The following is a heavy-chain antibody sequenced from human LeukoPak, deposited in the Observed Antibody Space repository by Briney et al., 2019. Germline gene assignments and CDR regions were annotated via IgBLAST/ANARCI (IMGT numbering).Heavy chain of an antibody. D-gene: IGHD1-1*01. Sequence: SETLSLTCAVSGGSISSNNWWSWVRQPPGKGLEWIGEIYHSGSTNYNPSLKSRVTISVDKSRNQFSLKVTSVTAADTAVYYCAMYDSFFDYCGQGTLVTVSS. CDR3: AMYDSFFDY. CDR1: GGSISSNNW. J-gene: IGHJ4*02. CDR2: IYHSGST. V-gene: IGHV4-4*02.